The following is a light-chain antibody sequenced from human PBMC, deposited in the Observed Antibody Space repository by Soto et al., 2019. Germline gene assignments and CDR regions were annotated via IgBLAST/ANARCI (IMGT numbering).Light chain of an antibody. CDR1: SSDVGSYNL. Sequence: QSALTQPASASGSPGQSITISCTGTSSDVGSYNLVSWYQQHPGKAPKLMIYEGIKRPSGVSHHFSGSNSGNPASLTICGLAAEDAADYPCCPYVGSSTPVVFGGGTKLTVL. J-gene: IGLJ2*01. CDR2: EGI. CDR3: CPYVGSSTPVV. V-gene: IGLV2-23*01.